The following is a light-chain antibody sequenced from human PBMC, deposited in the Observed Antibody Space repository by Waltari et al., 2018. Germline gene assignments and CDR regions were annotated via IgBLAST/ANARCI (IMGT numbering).Light chain of an antibody. CDR3: SSYTSSATYV. V-gene: IGLV2-14*01. CDR2: EGN. CDR1: TSDVGGYNF. J-gene: IGLJ1*01. Sequence: QSALTQPASVSGSPRQSITIPCTRTTSDVGGYNFVSWYQQPPGIAPKLMTYEGNKRPSGVSNRFSGSKSGNTASLTISGLQAEDEADYYCSSYTSSATYVFGAGTKVTVL.